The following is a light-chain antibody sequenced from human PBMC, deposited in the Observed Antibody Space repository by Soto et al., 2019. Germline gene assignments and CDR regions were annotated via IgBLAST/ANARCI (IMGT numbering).Light chain of an antibody. Sequence: QSALTQPPSASGSPGQSVTIPCTGTSSDVGGYNYVYWYQQHPGKAPKLMIYEVSKRPSGVPDRFSGSKSGNTASLTVSGLQAEDEADYYCTSYAGSNNLVFGGGTKVTVL. V-gene: IGLV2-8*01. CDR1: SSDVGGYNY. CDR2: EVS. CDR3: TSYAGSNNLV. J-gene: IGLJ2*01.